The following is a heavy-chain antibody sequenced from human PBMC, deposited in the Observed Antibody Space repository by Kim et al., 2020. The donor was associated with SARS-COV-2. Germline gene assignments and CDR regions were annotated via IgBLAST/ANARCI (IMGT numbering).Heavy chain of an antibody. CDR1: GYLFTNFA. V-gene: IGHV1-3*01. D-gene: IGHD5-12*01. CDR2: ANPGTGNT. Sequence: ASVKVSCKTSGYLFTNFALQWARQAPGQSLEWMGWANPGTGNTKSSQKFQHRIVMTWDTSATTAYMELSGLTSEDTAVYYCARMGHSGFDTSDFWGQGTLVTVSS. CDR3: ARMGHSGFDTSDF. J-gene: IGHJ4*02.